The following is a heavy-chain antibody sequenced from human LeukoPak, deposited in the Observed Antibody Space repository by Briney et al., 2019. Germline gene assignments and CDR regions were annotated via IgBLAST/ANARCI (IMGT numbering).Heavy chain of an antibody. D-gene: IGHD1-26*01. J-gene: IGHJ4*02. CDR1: GLTFRNYG. V-gene: IGHV3-33*01. CDR2: IWYDGSNQ. Sequence: HTGGSLRLSCAASGLTFRNYGMHWVRQAPGKGLEWVAVIWYDGSNQYYVDSVKGRFTVSRDNAKNTLYLQMNSLRAEDTAVYYSATDRNSGKYYDYWGQGTLVTVSS. CDR3: ATDRNSGKYYDY.